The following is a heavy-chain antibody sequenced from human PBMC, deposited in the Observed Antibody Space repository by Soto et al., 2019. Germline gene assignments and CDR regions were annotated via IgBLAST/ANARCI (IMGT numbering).Heavy chain of an antibody. CDR3: ARAPYSGSHLVQVWFDP. CDR2: IYYSGST. D-gene: IGHD1-26*01. CDR1: GGSVSSGSYY. Sequence: SETLSLTCTVSGGSVSSGSYYWSWIRQPPGKGLEWIGYIYYSGSTNYNPSLKSRVTISVDTSKNQFSLKLSSVTAADTAVYYCARAPYSGSHLVQVWFDPWGQGTLVTVSS. J-gene: IGHJ5*02. V-gene: IGHV4-61*01.